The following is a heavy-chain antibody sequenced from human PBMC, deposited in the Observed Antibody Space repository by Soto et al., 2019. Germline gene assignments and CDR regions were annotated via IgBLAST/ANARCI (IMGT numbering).Heavy chain of an antibody. CDR3: AKIIAAAGICYYYGMDV. Sequence: GSLRLSCAASGFTFSSYAMSWVRQAPGKGLEWVSAISGSGGSTYYADSVKGRFTISRDNSKNTLYLQMNSLRAEDTAVYYCAKIIAAAGICYYYGMDVWGQGTTVTVSS. CDR2: ISGSGGST. V-gene: IGHV3-23*01. D-gene: IGHD6-13*01. CDR1: GFTFSSYA. J-gene: IGHJ6*02.